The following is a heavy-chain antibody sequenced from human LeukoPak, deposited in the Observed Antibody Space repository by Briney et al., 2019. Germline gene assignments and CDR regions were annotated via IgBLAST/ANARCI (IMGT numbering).Heavy chain of an antibody. D-gene: IGHD6-13*01. CDR2: ISGSGDFT. CDR3: ARQKGSSSWYYFDY. Sequence: GGSLRLPCAVSGLTFSSYAMSWVRQAPGKGLEWVSTISGSGDFTYYADSVKGRFTISRDNSKNTLYLQMNSLRAEDTAAYFCARQKGSSSWYYFDYWGQGTLVTVSS. V-gene: IGHV3-23*01. J-gene: IGHJ4*02. CDR1: GLTFSSYA.